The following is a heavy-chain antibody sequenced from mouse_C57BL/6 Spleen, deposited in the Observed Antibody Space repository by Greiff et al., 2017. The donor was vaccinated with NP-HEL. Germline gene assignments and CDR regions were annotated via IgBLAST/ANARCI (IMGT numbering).Heavy chain of an antibody. V-gene: IGHV1-7*01. CDR1: GYTFTSYW. Sequence: QVQLQQSGAELAKPGASVKLSCKASGYTFTSYWMHWVKQRPGQGLEWIGYINPSSGYTKYNQKFKDKATLTADKSSSTAYMQLSSLTYEDSAVYYCARTNWDPYYAMDYWGQGTSVTVSS. CDR2: INPSSGYT. CDR3: ARTNWDPYYAMDY. D-gene: IGHD4-1*01. J-gene: IGHJ4*01.